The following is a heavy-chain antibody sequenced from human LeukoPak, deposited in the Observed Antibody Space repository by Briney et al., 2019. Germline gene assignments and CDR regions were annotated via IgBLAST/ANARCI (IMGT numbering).Heavy chain of an antibody. D-gene: IGHD1-26*01. CDR3: ARGGSGSYSDY. CDR1: AFTFDDYG. V-gene: IGHV3-20*04. CDR2: INWNGGST. Sequence: GGSLRLSCAASAFTFDDYGMSWVRQAPGKGLEWVSGINWNGGSTGYADSVKGRFTISRDNAKNSLYLQMNSLRAEDTALYYCARGGSGSYSDYWGQGTLVTVSS. J-gene: IGHJ4*02.